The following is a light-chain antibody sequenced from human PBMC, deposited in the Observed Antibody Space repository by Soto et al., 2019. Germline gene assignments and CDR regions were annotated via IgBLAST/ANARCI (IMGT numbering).Light chain of an antibody. J-gene: IGKJ4*01. V-gene: IGKV1-9*01. Sequence: DIQLTQSPSVLSASVGDTVTSTCRASQALSNYLAWYQQKPGKAPDLLIYSASTLQSGVPSRFSGSGSETEFSLTIRALQPEDFATYYWQQLIRYPLTFGGGTKVDIK. CDR1: QALSNY. CDR2: SAS. CDR3: QQLIRYPLT.